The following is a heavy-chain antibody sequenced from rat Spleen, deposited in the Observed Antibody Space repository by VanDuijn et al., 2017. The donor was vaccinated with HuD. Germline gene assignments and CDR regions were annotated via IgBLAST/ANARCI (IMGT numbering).Heavy chain of an antibody. CDR3: TRDRGGYYPYYFDY. Sequence: EVQLVESGGGLVQPGRSMKLSCAASGFTFSNHGTHWIRQAPTKGLEWVASISPSGGSAYYGDSVKGRFTISRDNAKSTLYLQMNSLRSEDTAAYYCTRDRGGYYPYYFDYWGQGVMVTVSS. V-gene: IGHV5-19*01. CDR1: GFTFSNHG. D-gene: IGHD1-12*02. CDR2: ISPSGGSA. J-gene: IGHJ2*01.